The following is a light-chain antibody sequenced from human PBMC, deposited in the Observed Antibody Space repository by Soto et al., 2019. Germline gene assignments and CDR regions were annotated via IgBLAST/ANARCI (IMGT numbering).Light chain of an antibody. CDR1: ESVSSH. CDR3: QHYNNWPHT. V-gene: IGKV3-15*01. CDR2: GAS. J-gene: IGKJ2*01. Sequence: ERVMTQSPATLSVSPGERATLSCRASESVSSHLAWYQQKPGLAPRLLIYGASTRATGVPARFIGSGSGTEYTLTISSLQSEDFAIYYCQHYNNWPHTFGQGTKVDIK.